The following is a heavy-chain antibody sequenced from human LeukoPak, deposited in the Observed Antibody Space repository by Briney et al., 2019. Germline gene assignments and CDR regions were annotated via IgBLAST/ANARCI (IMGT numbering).Heavy chain of an antibody. J-gene: IGHJ4*02. D-gene: IGHD3-22*01. Sequence: PSETLSLTCTVSGVSISSGGYFWSWIRQHPGKGLEWIGYIYYSGSTYYSPSLKSRVTISVDTSKNQFSLKLNSVTAADTAVYYCASLSGFYLDWGQGTLVTVSS. CDR1: GVSISSGGYF. CDR3: ASLSGFYLD. V-gene: IGHV4-31*03. CDR2: IYYSGST.